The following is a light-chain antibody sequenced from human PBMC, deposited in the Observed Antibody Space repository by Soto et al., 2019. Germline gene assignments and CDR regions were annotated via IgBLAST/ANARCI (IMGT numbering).Light chain of an antibody. Sequence: EIVLTQSPATLSLSPGERATLSCRASQSVSSYLAWYHQKPGQAPRLLIYDTSNRHTGIPARFSPSGSGTDFNLTITSIKLEDVEVYYCQQRRNWRPLCTFGPWTKVDIK. CDR1: QSVSSY. J-gene: IGKJ3*01. CDR2: DTS. CDR3: QQRRNWRPLCT. V-gene: IGKV3-11*01.